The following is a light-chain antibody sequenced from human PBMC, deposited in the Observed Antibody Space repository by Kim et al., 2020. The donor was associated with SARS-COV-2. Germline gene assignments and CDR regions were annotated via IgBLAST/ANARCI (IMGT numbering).Light chain of an antibody. CDR3: HQYDTYPRT. CDR2: GAS. J-gene: IGKJ3*01. Sequence: SPGERATLSCRASQSVITSNLACYQQKPGQPPRLLISGASNRATDIPDRCSGSGSGTDFTLTINRLEPEDFAVYYCHQYDTYPRTFGPGTKVDIK. V-gene: IGKV3-20*01. CDR1: QSVITSN.